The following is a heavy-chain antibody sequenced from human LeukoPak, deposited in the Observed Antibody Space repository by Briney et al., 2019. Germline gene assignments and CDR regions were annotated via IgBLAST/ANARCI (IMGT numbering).Heavy chain of an antibody. Sequence: GGSLRLSCAASGFTFSDFYMSWIRQTPGKGPEWVSYISSSGTTMEYADSVKGRFTISRDNAKDSLYRQMNRLGDEDPAVYCCAQGHNYGMIWGQGNRVTVSA. J-gene: IGHJ4*02. CDR3: AQGHNYGMI. CDR2: ISSSGTTM. D-gene: IGHD4-17*01. V-gene: IGHV3-11*01. CDR1: GFTFSDFY.